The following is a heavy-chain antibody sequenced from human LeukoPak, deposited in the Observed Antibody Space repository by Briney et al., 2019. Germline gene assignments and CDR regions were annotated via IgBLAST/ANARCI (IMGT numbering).Heavy chain of an antibody. D-gene: IGHD6-19*01. CDR3: ATPVTVAGTWLDY. J-gene: IGHJ4*02. Sequence: ASVKVSCKVSGYTLTELSMHWVRQAPGKGLEWMGGFDPEDGVTIYAQKFQGRVTMTEDTSTDTAYMELSSLRSEDTAVYYCATPVTVAGTWLDYWGQGTLVTVSS. CDR1: GYTLTELS. V-gene: IGHV1-24*01. CDR2: FDPEDGVT.